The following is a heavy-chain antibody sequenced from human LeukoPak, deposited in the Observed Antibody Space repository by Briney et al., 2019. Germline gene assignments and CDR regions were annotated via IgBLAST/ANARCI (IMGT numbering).Heavy chain of an antibody. J-gene: IGHJ5*02. CDR2: IYPGDSDT. CDR3: ARQQVIAAAAAPNWFDP. Sequence: GESLKISCKGSGYSFTSYWIGWVRQMPGKGLEWMGIIYPGDSDTRYSPSFQGQVTISADKSISTAYLQWSSLKASDTAMYYCARQQVIAAAAAPNWFDPWGQGTLVTVSS. D-gene: IGHD6-13*01. CDR1: GYSFTSYW. V-gene: IGHV5-51*01.